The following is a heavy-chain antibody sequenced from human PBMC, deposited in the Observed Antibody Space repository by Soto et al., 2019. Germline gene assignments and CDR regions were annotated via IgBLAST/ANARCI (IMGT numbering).Heavy chain of an antibody. Sequence: EVQLVESGGGLVQPGGSLRLSCAASGFTFSDHYMDWVRQAPGKGLEWVGRTRNKVNSYTTQYAASVKGRFTISRDDSKKSLYLQMNSLKTEDTAVYYCATGSPYSSMHFDNWGQGTLVTVSS. CDR1: GFTFSDHY. J-gene: IGHJ4*02. CDR3: ATGSPYSSMHFDN. D-gene: IGHD2-15*01. V-gene: IGHV3-72*01. CDR2: TRNKVNSYTT.